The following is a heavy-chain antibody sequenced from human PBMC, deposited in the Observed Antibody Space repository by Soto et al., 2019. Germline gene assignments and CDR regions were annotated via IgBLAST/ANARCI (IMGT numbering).Heavy chain of an antibody. D-gene: IGHD6-25*01. J-gene: IGHJ4*02. CDR1: GGSISSGGQY. V-gene: IGHV4-31*03. Sequence: QVQLKESGPGLVKPSQTLSLTCTVSGGSISSGGQYWSWIRQHPGKGLEWIGYIYDGGSTYYHPSLRSRVTISVDTSKKQFSLKLRSVTAADTAVYYCARDAAEYYFDYWGQGTLVTVSS. CDR3: ARDAAEYYFDY. CDR2: IYDGGST.